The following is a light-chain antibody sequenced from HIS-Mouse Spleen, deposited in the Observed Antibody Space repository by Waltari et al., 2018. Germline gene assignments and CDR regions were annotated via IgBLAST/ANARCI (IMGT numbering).Light chain of an antibody. V-gene: IGLV3-19*01. CDR3: NSRDSSGNHVV. J-gene: IGLJ2*01. Sequence: SSELTQDPAVSVALGPTVRTTCQVDSPYSHYSSWYQQKPGQAPVLVIYGKNNRPSGIPDRFSGSSSGNTASLTITGAQAEDEADYYCNSRDSSGNHVVFGGGTKLTVL. CDR1: SPYSHY. CDR2: GKN.